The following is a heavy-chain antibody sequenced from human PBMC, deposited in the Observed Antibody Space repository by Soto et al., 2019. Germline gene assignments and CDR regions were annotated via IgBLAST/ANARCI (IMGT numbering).Heavy chain of an antibody. V-gene: IGHV1-69*13. D-gene: IGHD6-19*01. J-gene: IGHJ4*02. CDR1: GGTFSSYA. CDR3: ARLGIAVAGQQVDY. CDR2: IIPIFGTA. Sequence: GASVKVSCKASGGTFSSYAISWVRQAPGQGLEWMGGIIPIFGTANYAQKFQGGVTITADESTSTAYMELSSPRSEDTAVYYCARLGIAVAGQQVDYWGQGTLVTVSS.